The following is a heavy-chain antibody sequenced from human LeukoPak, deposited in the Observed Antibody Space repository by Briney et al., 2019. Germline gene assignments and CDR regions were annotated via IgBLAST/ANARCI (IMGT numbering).Heavy chain of an antibody. CDR1: GRSISSGSYY. D-gene: IGHD3-9*01. CDR3: ARQAPLRYFDWLLFPFDY. Sequence: SSETLSLTCTVSGRSISSGSYYWSWLRQPAGRGLEWIGRIYTSGSTNYNPSLKSRVTISVDTSKNQFSLKLSSVTAADTAVYYCARQAPLRYFDWLLFPFDYWGQGTLVTVAS. V-gene: IGHV4-61*02. CDR2: IYTSGST. J-gene: IGHJ4*02.